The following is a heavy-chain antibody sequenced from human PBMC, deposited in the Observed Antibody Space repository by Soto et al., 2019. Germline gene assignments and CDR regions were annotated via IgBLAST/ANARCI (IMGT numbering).Heavy chain of an antibody. CDR2: IIPLSGTT. D-gene: IGHD3-16*01. V-gene: IGHV1-69*06. J-gene: IGHJ6*02. CDR1: GGYFNNRQTLNSYP. CDR3: AQPWGGEIYYYYYDMDV. Sequence: QVQVVQSGAEVKRPGSSVNVSCKASGGYFNNRQTLNSYPITWVRQAPGQGLEWIGGIIPLSGTTNYAQRFQGRDTITADKYTSTSYLESNNVTSDDTAVYYCAQPWGGEIYYYYYDMDVWGQGTTVTVSS.